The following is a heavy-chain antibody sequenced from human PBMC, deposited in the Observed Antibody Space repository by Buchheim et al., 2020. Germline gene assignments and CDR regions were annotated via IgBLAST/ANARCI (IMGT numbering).Heavy chain of an antibody. CDR3: ARDLRKGRYFDF. V-gene: IGHV3-33*01. CDR1: GFSFKHYG. Sequence: QVQLVESGGGVVQPGRSLRLSCAASGFSFKHYGMHWVRQAPGKGLEWLALIWSDERNKNYADTVKGRFTISRDNSKNTLYLEMNSLRAEDTAVYYCARDLRKGRYFDFWGRGTL. CDR2: IWSDERNK. J-gene: IGHJ2*01.